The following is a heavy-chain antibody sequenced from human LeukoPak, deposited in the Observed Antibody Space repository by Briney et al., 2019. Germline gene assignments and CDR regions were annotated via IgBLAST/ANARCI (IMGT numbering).Heavy chain of an antibody. Sequence: GGSLRLSCAASGFTFSSYGMHWVRQAPGKGLEWVAVIWYDGSNKYYADSVKGRFTISRDNSKNTLYMQMNSLRAEDTAVYYCAKDRKAVGATDFDYWGQGTLVTVSS. D-gene: IGHD1-26*01. CDR2: IWYDGSNK. V-gene: IGHV3-33*06. CDR3: AKDRKAVGATDFDY. J-gene: IGHJ4*02. CDR1: GFTFSSYG.